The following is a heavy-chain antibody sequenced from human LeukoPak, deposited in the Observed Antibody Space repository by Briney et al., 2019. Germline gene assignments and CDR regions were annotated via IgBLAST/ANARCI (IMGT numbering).Heavy chain of an antibody. CDR2: ISYDGSNK. V-gene: IGHV3-30*04. D-gene: IGHD3-10*01. J-gene: IGHJ4*02. CDR3: ARGRSGSHHFDS. CDR1: GFTFSNYA. Sequence: GGSLRLSCAASGFTFSNYAMHWVRQAPGKGLEWVAIISYDGSNKYYADSVKGRFTISRDNSKNTLYLQMNSLRADDTAVYYCARGRSGSHHFDSWGQGTLVTVPS.